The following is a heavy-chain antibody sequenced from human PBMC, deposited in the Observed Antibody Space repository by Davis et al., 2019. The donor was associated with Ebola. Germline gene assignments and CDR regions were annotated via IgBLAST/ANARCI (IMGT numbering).Heavy chain of an antibody. CDR1: GFTFSGYD. CDR2: ISWNGDIT. V-gene: IGHV3-20*04. D-gene: IGHD3-22*01. CDR3: ARRVYDSGGRYHFDY. J-gene: IGHJ4*02. Sequence: GESLKISCAASGFTFSGYDMSWVRQAPGKGLEWVSGISWNGDITAYADSVKGRFTISRDNTKNSLYLQMNSLSAEDTALFYCARRVYDSGGRYHFDYWGQGTLVTVSS.